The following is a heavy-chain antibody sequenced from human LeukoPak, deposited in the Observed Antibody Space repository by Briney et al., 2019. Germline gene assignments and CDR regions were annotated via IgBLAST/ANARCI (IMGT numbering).Heavy chain of an antibody. CDR2: ISASADST. V-gene: IGHV3-23*01. Sequence: GGSLRISCAASGFTFSSYAMSWVRQAPGKGLEWVSAISASADSTYYADSVKGRFTISRDNSKNTLYMQMKSLRAEDTAVYYCAKEKLGDIDHWGQGTLVTVSS. D-gene: IGHD2-21*02. CDR3: AKEKLGDIDH. CDR1: GFTFSSYA. J-gene: IGHJ4*02.